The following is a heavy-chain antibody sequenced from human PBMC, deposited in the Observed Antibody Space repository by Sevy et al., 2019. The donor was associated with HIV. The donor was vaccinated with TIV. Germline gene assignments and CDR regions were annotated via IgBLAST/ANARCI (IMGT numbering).Heavy chain of an antibody. Sequence: SGPTLVNPTQTLTLTCTFSGFSLSTSGVGVGWIRQPPGKALEWLALIYWDDDKRYSPSLKSRLTITKDTSKNQVVLTTTNMDPVDTATYYCAHSLYYVILTGYSIEGWFDPWGQGTLVTVSS. CDR1: GFSLSTSGVG. CDR3: AHSLYYVILTGYSIEGWFDP. CDR2: IYWDDDK. J-gene: IGHJ5*02. D-gene: IGHD3-9*01. V-gene: IGHV2-5*02.